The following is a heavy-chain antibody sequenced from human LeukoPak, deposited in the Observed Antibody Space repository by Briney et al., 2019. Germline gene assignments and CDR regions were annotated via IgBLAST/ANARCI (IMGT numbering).Heavy chain of an antibody. CDR2: ISAYNGNT. J-gene: IGHJ4*02. D-gene: IGHD3-22*01. CDR3: AREYYDYYEGFDY. CDR1: GYTFTSYD. Sequence: ASVKVTCKASGYTFTSYDISWLRQAPGQGLEWMGRISAYNGNTNYAQKLQGRVTMTTDTSTRTAYMELRSLRSDDTAVYFCAREYYDYYEGFDYWGQGTLVTVSS. V-gene: IGHV1-18*01.